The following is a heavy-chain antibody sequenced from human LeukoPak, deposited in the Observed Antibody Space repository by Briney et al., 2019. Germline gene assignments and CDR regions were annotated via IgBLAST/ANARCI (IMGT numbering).Heavy chain of an antibody. Sequence: PGGSLRLSCAASGFTFSSFDMHWVRQPTGQGLGWVSTIGTASDTYYPGSVEGRFTLSRDNAKNSLYLQMNNLTAGDTAVYYCARGPPRGKYYYMDVWGKGTTVTVSS. D-gene: IGHD1-1*01. V-gene: IGHV3-13*01. CDR3: ARGPPRGKYYYMDV. CDR2: IGTASDT. CDR1: GFTFSSFD. J-gene: IGHJ6*03.